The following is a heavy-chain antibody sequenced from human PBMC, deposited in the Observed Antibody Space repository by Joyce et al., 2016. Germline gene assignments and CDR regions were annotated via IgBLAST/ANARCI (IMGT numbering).Heavy chain of an antibody. V-gene: IGHV4-34*01. CDR3: ARSQWLAPLMY. D-gene: IGHD6-19*01. CDR2: INNIGVT. Sequence: QVQLQQWGAGLLKPSETLSLTCAVSGGPFRGFFWTWVRPAQGNGIEWIGDINNIGVTNYHPSLKTRGTFSVDTSKNQFSLQLTSLSAADTAVYYCARSQWLAPLMYWGQGTPVTVSS. J-gene: IGHJ4*02. CDR1: GGPFRGFF.